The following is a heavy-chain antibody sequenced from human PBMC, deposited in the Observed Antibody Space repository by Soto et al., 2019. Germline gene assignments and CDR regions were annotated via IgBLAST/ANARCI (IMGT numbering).Heavy chain of an antibody. CDR1: GGTFSSYA. CDR3: ARSQYYYGSGSYYHNWFDP. CDR2: IIPIFGTA. V-gene: IGHV1-69*01. J-gene: IGHJ5*02. Sequence: QVQLVQSGAEVKKPGSSVKVSCKASGGTFSSYAISWVRQAPGQGLEWMGGIIPIFGTANYAQKFQGRVTITADESTSKPYMELSSLRSEDTAVYYCARSQYYYGSGSYYHNWFDPWGQGTLVTVSS. D-gene: IGHD3-10*01.